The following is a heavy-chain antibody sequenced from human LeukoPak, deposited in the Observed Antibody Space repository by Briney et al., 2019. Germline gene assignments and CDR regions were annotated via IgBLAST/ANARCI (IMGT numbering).Heavy chain of an antibody. D-gene: IGHD1-1*01. CDR1: GFTVSSIY. V-gene: IGHV3-33*08. CDR3: ARDEGGKALDY. Sequence: GGSLRLSCAASGFTVSSIYMSWVRQAPGKGLEWVAVIWYDGSNKYYADSVKGRFTISRDNSKNTLYLQVNSLRAEDTAVYYCARDEGGKALDYWGQGTLVTVSS. J-gene: IGHJ4*02. CDR2: IWYDGSNK.